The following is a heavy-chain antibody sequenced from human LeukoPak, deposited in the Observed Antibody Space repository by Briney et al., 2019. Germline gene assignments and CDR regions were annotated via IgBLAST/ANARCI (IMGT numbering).Heavy chain of an antibody. D-gene: IGHD3-3*01. J-gene: IGHJ4*02. V-gene: IGHV4-30-4*08. CDR3: ARGVFGVAMNFDY. CDR1: GGSISSGDYY. CDR2: IYYSGST. Sequence: PSQTLSLTCTVSGGSISSGDYYWSWIRQPPGKGLEWIGYIYYSGSTYYNPSLKSRVTISVDTSKNQFSLKLSSVTAADTAVYYCARGVFGVAMNFDYWGQGTLVTVSS.